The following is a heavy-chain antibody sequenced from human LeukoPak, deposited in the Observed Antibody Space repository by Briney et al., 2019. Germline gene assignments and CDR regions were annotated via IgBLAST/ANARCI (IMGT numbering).Heavy chain of an antibody. V-gene: IGHV4-59*02. CDR3: ARAHTTSWYMDY. J-gene: IGHJ4*02. D-gene: IGHD6-13*01. Sequence: SETLSLTCSVSGGSVTDYYWSWIRQPPGKGLEWIGYMYYSGSTNYNPSLKSRVTISLDTSNNQFSLKLTSVTAADTAVYYCARAHTTSWYMDYWGQGTLVTVSS. CDR2: MYYSGST. CDR1: GGSVTDYY.